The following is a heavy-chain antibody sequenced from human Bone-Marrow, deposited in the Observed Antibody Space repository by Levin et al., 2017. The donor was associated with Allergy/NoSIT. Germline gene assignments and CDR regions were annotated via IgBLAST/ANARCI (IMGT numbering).Heavy chain of an antibody. D-gene: IGHD6-19*01. Sequence: ASVKVSCKASGYTFTDYYIHWVRQAPGQGLEWMAWINSDTGGTRFAEKFQARVTMTRDTSLSTAYMELSSLKSDDTAVYYCARGLVAATFEDWGQGTLVTVSS. J-gene: IGHJ4*02. CDR1: GYTFTDYY. V-gene: IGHV1-2*02. CDR3: ARGLVAATFED. CDR2: INSDTGGT.